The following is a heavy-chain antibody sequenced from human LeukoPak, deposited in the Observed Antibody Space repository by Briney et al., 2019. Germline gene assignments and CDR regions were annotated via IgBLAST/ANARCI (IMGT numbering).Heavy chain of an antibody. CDR2: IYRGGST. Sequence: GGSLRLSCAASRLTVCSITMRWLRQATEEGLEWVSIIYRGGSTSYADSVKGRFTISRDNSKNTLYLQMNSLRAEDTAVYYCARGGSYFDISGYYFYWGQGTLVTVSS. CDR1: RLTVCSIT. V-gene: IGHV3-66*01. CDR3: ARGGSYFDISGYYFY. D-gene: IGHD3-22*01. J-gene: IGHJ1*01.